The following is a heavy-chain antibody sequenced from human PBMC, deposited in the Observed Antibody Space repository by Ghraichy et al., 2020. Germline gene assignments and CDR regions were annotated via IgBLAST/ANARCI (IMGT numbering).Heavy chain of an antibody. CDR3: AKRGDNNGYYSNDAVDV. CDR1: GFTFSSYA. CDR2: ISDDSGAT. D-gene: IGHD3-22*01. Sequence: GGSLRLSCAASGFTFSSYAMNWVRQAPGKGLEWVSTISDDSGATYYAGSVKGRFIISRDNSKNTLSLQMNSLRAEDTALYYCAKRGDNNGYYSNDAVDVWGQGTLVTVSS. V-gene: IGHV3-23*01. J-gene: IGHJ3*01.